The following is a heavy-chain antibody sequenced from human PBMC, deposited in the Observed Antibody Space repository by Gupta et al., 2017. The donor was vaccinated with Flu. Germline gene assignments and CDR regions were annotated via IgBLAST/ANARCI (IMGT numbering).Heavy chain of an antibody. Sequence: QVQLQQWGAGLLKPSETRSLTCAVYGGSCSGYYWSWIRQPPGKGLEWIGEINHSGSTNYNPSLKSRVTISVDTSKNQFSLKLSSVTAADTAVYYCASRGNYYDSSGFDYWGQGTLVTVSS. CDR3: ASRGNYYDSSGFDY. D-gene: IGHD3-22*01. CDR1: GGSCSGYY. V-gene: IGHV4-34*01. J-gene: IGHJ4*02. CDR2: INHSGST.